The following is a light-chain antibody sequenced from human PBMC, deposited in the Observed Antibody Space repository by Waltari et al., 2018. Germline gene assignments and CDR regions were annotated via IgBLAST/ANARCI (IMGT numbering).Light chain of an antibody. CDR1: QSVSSY. J-gene: IGKJ1*01. CDR3: QQRSNWP. CDR2: DAS. Sequence: EIVLTQSPATLSLSPGERATLSCRASQSVSSYLAWYQQKPGQAPRLLIYDASNRATGIPARFSGSGSGTDFTLTINSLEPEDFAVYYCQQRSNWPFGQGTKVEIK. V-gene: IGKV3-11*01.